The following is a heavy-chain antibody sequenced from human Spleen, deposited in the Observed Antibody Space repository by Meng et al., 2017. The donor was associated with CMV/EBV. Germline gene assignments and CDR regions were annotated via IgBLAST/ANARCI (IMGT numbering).Heavy chain of an antibody. Sequence: SETLSLTCTVSGGSISSSSYYWGWIRQPPGKGLEWIGSIYYSGSTYYNPSLKSRVTISIDTSKNQLSLGLSSVTAADTALYYCARVGGYSYYGVDVWGQGTTVTVSS. V-gene: IGHV4-39*07. CDR2: IYYSGST. CDR3: ARVGGYSYYGVDV. J-gene: IGHJ6*02. CDR1: GGSISSSSYY.